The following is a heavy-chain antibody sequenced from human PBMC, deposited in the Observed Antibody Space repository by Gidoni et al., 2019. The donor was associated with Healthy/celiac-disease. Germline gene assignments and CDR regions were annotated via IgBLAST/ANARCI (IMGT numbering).Heavy chain of an antibody. V-gene: IGHV4-34*01. D-gene: IGHD2-15*01. CDR1: GGSFSGYY. CDR2: INHSGST. J-gene: IGHJ5*02. CDR3: ARGSHCSGGSCYYRWFDP. Sequence: QVQLQQWGAGLLKPSETLSLTCAVYGGSFSGYYWRWIRQPPGKGLEWIGEINHSGSTNYNPSLKSRVTISVDTSKNQFSLKLSSVTAADTAVYYCARGSHCSGGSCYYRWFDPWGQGTLVTVSS.